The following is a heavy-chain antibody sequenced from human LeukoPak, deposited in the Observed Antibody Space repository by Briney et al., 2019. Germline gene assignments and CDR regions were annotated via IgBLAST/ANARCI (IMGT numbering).Heavy chain of an antibody. CDR3: ARARGGGVLDY. CDR2: IYYSRST. V-gene: IGHV4-30-4*01. D-gene: IGHD3-10*01. J-gene: IGHJ4*02. Sequence: PSQTLSLTCTVSGGSISSGDYYWSWIRQPPGKGLEWIGYIYYSRSTYYNPSLKSRVTISVDTSKNQFSLKLSSVTAADTAVYYCARARGGGVLDYWGQGTLVTVSS. CDR1: GGSISSGDYY.